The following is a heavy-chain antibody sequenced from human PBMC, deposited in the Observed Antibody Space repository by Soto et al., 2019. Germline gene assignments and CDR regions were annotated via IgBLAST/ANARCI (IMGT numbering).Heavy chain of an antibody. Sequence: QVQLQKWGAGLLKPSETLSLTCAVYGGSFSGYYWSWIRQPPGKGLEWIGEINHSGSTNYNPSLKGRVTISVDTSKNQLSLQLSSVTAADTAVYYCASSRYSRRFDYWGQGTLVTVSS. CDR2: INHSGST. D-gene: IGHD6-13*01. CDR1: GGSFSGYY. CDR3: ASSRYSRRFDY. V-gene: IGHV4-34*01. J-gene: IGHJ4*02.